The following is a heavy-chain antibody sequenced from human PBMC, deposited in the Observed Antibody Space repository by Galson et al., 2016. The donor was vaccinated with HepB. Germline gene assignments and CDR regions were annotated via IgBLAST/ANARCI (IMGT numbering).Heavy chain of an antibody. CDR1: GYTFTSYW. CDR2: IDPSDSYT. CDR3: TKSRGFKFDP. Sequence: QSGAEVKKPGESLRISCKVFGYTFTSYWISWVRQMPGKGLEWMGRIDPSDSYTNYSPSFQGHVTMSADKSISTAYLPWSRLKASDTGMYYCTKSRGFKFDPWGQGTLVTVSS. V-gene: IGHV5-10-1*01. J-gene: IGHJ5*02.